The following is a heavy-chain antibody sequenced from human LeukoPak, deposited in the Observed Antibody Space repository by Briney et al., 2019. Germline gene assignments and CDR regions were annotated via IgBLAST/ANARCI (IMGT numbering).Heavy chain of an antibody. D-gene: IGHD6-6*01. CDR3: ARGRHGSSSMQWVDFFDY. J-gene: IGHJ4*02. CDR1: GYTFTSYG. CDR2: ISAYNGNT. V-gene: IGHV1-18*01. Sequence: ASVKVSCKASGYTFTSYGISWVRQAPGQGLEWMGWISAYNGNTNYAQKLQGRVTMTTDTSTSTAYMELRSLRSDDTAVYYCARGRHGSSSMQWVDFFDYWGQGTLVTVSS.